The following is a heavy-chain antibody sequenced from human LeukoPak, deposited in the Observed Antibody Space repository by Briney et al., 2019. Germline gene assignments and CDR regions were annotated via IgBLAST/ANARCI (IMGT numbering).Heavy chain of an antibody. V-gene: IGHV3-30*02. CDR3: ARDLSTMVILGAFHI. CDR2: IRYDGSNK. CDR1: GFTFSSYG. Sequence: GGSLRLSCAASGFTFSSYGMHWVRQAPGKGLEWVAFIRYDGSNKYYADSVKGRFTISRDNSKNTLYLQMNSLRAEDTALYYCARDLSTMVILGAFHIWGQGTMVTVSS. J-gene: IGHJ3*02. D-gene: IGHD3-10*01.